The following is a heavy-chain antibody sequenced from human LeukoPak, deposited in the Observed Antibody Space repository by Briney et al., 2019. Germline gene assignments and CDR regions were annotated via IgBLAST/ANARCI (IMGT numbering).Heavy chain of an antibody. Sequence: SETLSLTCTVSGGSISSSSYYWGWIRQPPGKGLEWIGSIYYSGSTYYKSSLKSRVTISVDTSKNQFSLKLSSVTAADTAVYYCARDITYGSGSYYNEYYFDYWGQGTLVTVSS. V-gene: IGHV4-39*07. CDR1: GGSISSSSYY. CDR2: IYYSGST. CDR3: ARDITYGSGSYYNEYYFDY. J-gene: IGHJ4*02. D-gene: IGHD3-10*01.